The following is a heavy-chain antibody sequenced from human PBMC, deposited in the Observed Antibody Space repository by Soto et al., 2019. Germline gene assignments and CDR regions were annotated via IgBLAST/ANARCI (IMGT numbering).Heavy chain of an antibody. CDR3: AKDRTMVRGVMDY. J-gene: IGHJ4*02. CDR2: ISYDGSNK. V-gene: IGHV3-30*18. Sequence: GGSLRLSCAASGFTFSSYGMHWVRQAPGKGLEWVAVISYDGSNKYYADSVKGRFTISRDNSKNTLYLQMNSLRAEDTAVYYCAKDRTMVRGVMDYWGQGTLVTVS. D-gene: IGHD3-10*01. CDR1: GFTFSSYG.